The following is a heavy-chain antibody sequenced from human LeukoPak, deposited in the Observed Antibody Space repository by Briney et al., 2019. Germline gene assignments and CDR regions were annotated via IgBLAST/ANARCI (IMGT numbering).Heavy chain of an antibody. CDR1: RFTFSSYA. CDR2: ISGSGGST. Sequence: GGSLRLSCAASRFTFSSYAMSWVCQAPGKGLEWVSAISGSGGSTYYADSVKGRFTISRDNSKNTLYLQMNSLRAEDTAVYYCAKVSDIVVVPAARFDYWGQGTLVTVSS. J-gene: IGHJ4*02. D-gene: IGHD2-2*01. CDR3: AKVSDIVVVPAARFDY. V-gene: IGHV3-23*01.